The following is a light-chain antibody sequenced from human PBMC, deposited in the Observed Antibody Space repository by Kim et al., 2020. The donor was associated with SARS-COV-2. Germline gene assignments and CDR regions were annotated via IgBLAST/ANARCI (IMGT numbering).Light chain of an antibody. Sequence: RGAKPTLSCRSSQSVSVSYLAWYQQKPGQAPKLLIYGASSTATGIPDRFSGGGSGTDFSLTISRLEPDDFAVYYCQQYGSSSRCTFGRGTKVDIK. CDR2: GAS. J-gene: IGKJ4*01. CDR3: QQYGSSSRCT. CDR1: QSVSVSY. V-gene: IGKV3-20*01.